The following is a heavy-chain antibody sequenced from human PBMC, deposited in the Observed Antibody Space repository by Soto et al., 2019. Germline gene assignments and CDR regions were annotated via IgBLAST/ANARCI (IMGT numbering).Heavy chain of an antibody. V-gene: IGHV4-34*01. CDR1: GGSFSGYY. CDR3: ATGRYYFGSEY. CDR2: INHSGST. J-gene: IGHJ4*02. D-gene: IGHD3-10*01. Sequence: PSETLSLTCAVYGGSFSGYYWSWIRQPPGKGLEWIGEINHSGSTNYNPSLKSRVTVSLDTSKNRVSLRLTSVTAADTAVYYCATGRYYFGSEYWGQGTLVTVSS.